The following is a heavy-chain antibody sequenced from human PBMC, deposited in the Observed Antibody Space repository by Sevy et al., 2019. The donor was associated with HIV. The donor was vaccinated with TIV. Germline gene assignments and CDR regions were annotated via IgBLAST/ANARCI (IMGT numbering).Heavy chain of an antibody. CDR2: TYYRSKCYN. D-gene: IGHD3-22*01. CDR3: ARGDYYDSSYYYYGMDV. V-gene: IGHV6-1*01. CDR1: GDTVSSNSAA. Sequence: SQTLSLTCAISGDTVSSNSAAWNSIRQSPSSCLEWLGRTYYRSKCYNDYAVSVKSRITINPDTSKNQFSLQLNSVTPEDTAVYYCARGDYYDSSYYYYGMDVGGQGTTV. J-gene: IGHJ6*02.